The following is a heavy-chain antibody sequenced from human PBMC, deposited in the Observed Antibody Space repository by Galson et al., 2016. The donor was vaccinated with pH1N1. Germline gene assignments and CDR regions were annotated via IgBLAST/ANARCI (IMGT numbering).Heavy chain of an antibody. J-gene: IGHJ6*02. CDR3: ARRDTLYGVDV. CDR2: IYPGDSET. V-gene: IGHV5-51*01. CDR1: GYSFSNYW. D-gene: IGHD5-18*01. Sequence: QSGAEVKKPGESLRISCKGSGYSFSNYWIGWVRQMPGKGLEWMGIIYPGDSETKYSPSFPGQVTFSADKSSSTAYLQWGSLKASDTAMYYCARRDTLYGVDVWGQGTTVTVSS.